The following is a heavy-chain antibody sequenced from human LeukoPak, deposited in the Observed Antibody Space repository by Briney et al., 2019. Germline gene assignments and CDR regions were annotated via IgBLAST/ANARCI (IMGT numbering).Heavy chain of an antibody. CDR1: GFTFSSYE. J-gene: IGHJ6*04. D-gene: IGHD3-10*02. CDR3: AELGITMIGGV. CDR2: ISSSGSTI. V-gene: IGHV3-48*03. Sequence: PGGSLTLSCAASGFTFSSYEMNWVRQPPGKGLEWVSYISSSGSTIYYADSVKGRFTISRDNAKNSLYLQMNSLRAEDTAVYYCAELGITMIGGVWGKGTTVTTSS.